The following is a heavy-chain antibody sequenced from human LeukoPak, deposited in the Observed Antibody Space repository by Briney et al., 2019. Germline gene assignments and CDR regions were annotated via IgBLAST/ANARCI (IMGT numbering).Heavy chain of an antibody. Sequence: SETLSLTCTVSGGSISSGGYYWSWIRQHPGKGLEWIGYIYYSGGTYYYPSLKSRVNISVDTSKNQFSLKLPSVTAADTAVYFCARCSTTINSALDSWGQGTLVTVSS. CDR2: IYYSGGT. J-gene: IGHJ4*02. D-gene: IGHD3-9*01. CDR1: GGSISSGGYY. V-gene: IGHV4-31*03. CDR3: ARCSTTINSALDS.